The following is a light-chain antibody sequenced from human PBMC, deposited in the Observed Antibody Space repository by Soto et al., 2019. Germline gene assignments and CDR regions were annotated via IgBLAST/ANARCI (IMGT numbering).Light chain of an antibody. V-gene: IGKV3-20*01. CDR1: QSGSSSY. CDR3: QQYGSAPVT. Sequence: FVLTQARGTLFLSPGERATLSCRASQSGSSSYLAWYQQKPGQAPRLLIYGASSRATGIPDRFSGSGSGTDFTLTISRLEPEDFAVYYCQQYGSAPVTFGQGTLLEI. CDR2: GAS. J-gene: IGKJ5*01.